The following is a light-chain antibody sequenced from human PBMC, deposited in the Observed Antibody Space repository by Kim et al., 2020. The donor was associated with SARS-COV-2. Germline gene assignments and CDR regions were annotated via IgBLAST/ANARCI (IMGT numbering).Light chain of an antibody. V-gene: IGLV6-57*01. J-gene: IGLJ3*02. CDR3: QSFDSNIQV. CDR1: SGSIASTN. Sequence: NFMLTQPHPVSESPGKTVTISCTRSSGSIASTNVQWYQQRPGTSPTAVIFENNQRHSGVPDRFSGSIDGSSNSASLTISGLKTEDEADYYCQSFDSNIQVFGGGTQLTVL. CDR2: ENN.